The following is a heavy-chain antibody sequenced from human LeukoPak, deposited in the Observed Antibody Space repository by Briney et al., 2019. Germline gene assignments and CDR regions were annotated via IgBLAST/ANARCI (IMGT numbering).Heavy chain of an antibody. Sequence: GGSLRLSCAASGFTFSSYDMHWVRQATGKGLEWVSAIGTAGDTYYPGSVKGRFTISRENAKNSLYLQMSSLRAGDTAVYYCARHGDSDAFDIWGQGTMVTVSS. J-gene: IGHJ3*02. CDR1: GFTFSSYD. V-gene: IGHV3-13*01. D-gene: IGHD4-17*01. CDR2: IGTAGDT. CDR3: ARHGDSDAFDI.